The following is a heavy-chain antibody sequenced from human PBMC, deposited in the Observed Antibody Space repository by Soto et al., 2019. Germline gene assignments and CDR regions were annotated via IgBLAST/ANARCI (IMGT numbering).Heavy chain of an antibody. J-gene: IGHJ6*03. V-gene: IGHV4-39*01. CDR1: GGSISSSSYH. CDR3: ARHHDFPYYMDV. D-gene: IGHD3-3*01. CDR2: IYYSGTT. Sequence: SETLSLTCTVSGGSISSSSYHWGWIRQPPGKGLEWIGSIYYSGTTYYNPSLKSRVTISVDTSKNHFSLRLSSVTAADTAVYYCARHHDFPYYMDVWGKGTTVTVSS.